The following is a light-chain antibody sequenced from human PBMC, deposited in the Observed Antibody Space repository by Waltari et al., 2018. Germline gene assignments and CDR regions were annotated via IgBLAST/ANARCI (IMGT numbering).Light chain of an antibody. J-gene: IGKJ2*01. Sequence: DIVLTQSPATLSLSPGDTATLSCRASQSVGSYLAWYQQKPGQPPRLLIYDASNRATGVPARSRGSGSGTEFTLTISSLEAEDFAVYYGQRRSNWTPHTFGQGARLDIK. V-gene: IGKV3-11*01. CDR2: DAS. CDR3: QRRSNWTPHT. CDR1: QSVGSY.